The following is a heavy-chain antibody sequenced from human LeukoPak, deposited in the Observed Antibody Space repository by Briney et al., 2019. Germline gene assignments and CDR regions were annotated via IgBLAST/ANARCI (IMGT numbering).Heavy chain of an antibody. Sequence: PGGSLRLSCAAPGFRFSSYAMSWVRQAPGKGLEWVSAISGSGVSTYYADSVKGRFTVSRDNSKNTLYLQMSSLRAEDTAVYYCAKDQSPPIPTAGLEDRLVDAFDIWGQGTMVTVSS. J-gene: IGHJ3*02. D-gene: IGHD3-9*01. CDR3: AKDQSPPIPTAGLEDRLVDAFDI. CDR2: ISGSGVST. CDR1: GFRFSSYA. V-gene: IGHV3-23*01.